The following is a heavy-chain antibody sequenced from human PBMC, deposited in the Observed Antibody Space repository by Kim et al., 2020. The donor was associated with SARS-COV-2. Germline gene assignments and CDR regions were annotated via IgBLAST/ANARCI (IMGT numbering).Heavy chain of an antibody. V-gene: IGHV1-2*02. CDR1: GYTFTGYY. J-gene: IGHJ6*02. Sequence: ASVKVSCKASGYTFTGYYMHWVRQAPGQGLEWMGWINPNSGGTNYAQKFQGRVTMTRDTSISTAYMELSRLRSDDTAVYYCASVSSSWYFYYYYGIDVWGQGTTVTVSS. CDR3: ASVSSSWYFYYYYGIDV. CDR2: INPNSGGT. D-gene: IGHD6-13*01.